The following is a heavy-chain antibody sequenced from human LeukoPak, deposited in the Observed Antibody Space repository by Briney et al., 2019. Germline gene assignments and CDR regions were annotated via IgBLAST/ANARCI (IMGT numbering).Heavy chain of an antibody. Sequence: GASVKVSCRASGYTSTDYYLNWVRQAPGQGPEWMGWINPKSGGTNYAQKFQGRVTMTRDTSISTAYMELTRLTSDDTAVYYCAIGYCTNGVCYRYYYGMDVWGQGTTVTVSS. D-gene: IGHD2-8*01. J-gene: IGHJ6*02. CDR2: INPKSGGT. V-gene: IGHV1-2*02. CDR1: GYTSTDYY. CDR3: AIGYCTNGVCYRYYYGMDV.